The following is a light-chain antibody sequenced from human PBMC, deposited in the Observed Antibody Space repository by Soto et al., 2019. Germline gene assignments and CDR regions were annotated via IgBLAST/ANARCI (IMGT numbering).Light chain of an antibody. CDR3: QQYGSSPRFT. V-gene: IGKV3-20*01. J-gene: IGKJ3*01. Sequence: EIVLTQSPGTLSLSPGERATLSCRASQSVSSSYLAWYQQKPGQAPRLLIYGASSSATGSPDRFSGSGSGTDFTLTISRLEPEDFAVYYCQQYGSSPRFTFGPGTKVDIK. CDR2: GAS. CDR1: QSVSSSY.